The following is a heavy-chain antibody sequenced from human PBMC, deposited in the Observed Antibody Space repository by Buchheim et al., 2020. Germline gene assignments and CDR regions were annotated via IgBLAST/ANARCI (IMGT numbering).Heavy chain of an antibody. V-gene: IGHV4-59*01. CDR2: INYSGTA. CDR3: ARQGQRLAMSYFDY. D-gene: IGHD6-25*01. J-gene: IGHJ4*02. Sequence: QVQLQESGPGLVKPSETLSLTCTVSGGYIRNYYWSWIRQPPGKGLEWIGNINYSGTANYNASLKTRVPISVEMSKNKFSIRVTSVTAADTAVYYCARQGQRLAMSYFDYWGQGTL. CDR1: GGYIRNYY.